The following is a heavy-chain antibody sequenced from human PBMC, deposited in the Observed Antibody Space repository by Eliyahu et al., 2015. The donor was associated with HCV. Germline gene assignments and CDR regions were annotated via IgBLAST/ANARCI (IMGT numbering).Heavy chain of an antibody. CDR2: ISASGGTI. J-gene: IGHJ4*02. D-gene: IGHD1-14*01. Sequence: EVQLLESGGGLVQPGGSLRLSCAXSGFSFTNYAMTWVRXAPGKGLEWVSXISASGGTIYYAGSVKGQFTISRDNSKNTLYLQMNNLRAEDTAVYYCARKTEHTFDYWGQGVLVTVSS. CDR1: GFSFTNYA. CDR3: ARKTEHTFDY. V-gene: IGHV3-23*01.